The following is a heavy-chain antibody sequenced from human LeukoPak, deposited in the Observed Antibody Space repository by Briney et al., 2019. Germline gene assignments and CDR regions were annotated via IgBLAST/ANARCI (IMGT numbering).Heavy chain of an antibody. V-gene: IGHV3-74*03. Sequence: PGGSLRLSCAASGFTFSGYWMHWVRQVPGKGLVWVSRINDGGSYTTYADSVEGRFTIFRDNAKNTLYLQMNSLRAEDTAVYYCARDLRDTMISNWFDPWGQGTLVTVSS. CDR3: ARDLRDTMISNWFDP. CDR1: GFTFSGYW. CDR2: INDGGSYT. J-gene: IGHJ5*02. D-gene: IGHD3-22*01.